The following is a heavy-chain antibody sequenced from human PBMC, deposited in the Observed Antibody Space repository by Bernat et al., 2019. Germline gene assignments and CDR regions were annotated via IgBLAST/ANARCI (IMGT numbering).Heavy chain of an antibody. Sequence: QVQLVESGGGVVQPGRSLRLSCAASGFTFSSYGMHWVRQAPGKGLEWVAVIWYDGSNKYYADSVKGRFTISRDNSKNTLYLQMNSLRAEDTAVYYCAREGGLERRRVDAFDIWGQGTMVTVSS. CDR2: IWYDGSNK. J-gene: IGHJ3*02. CDR1: GFTFSSYG. D-gene: IGHD1-1*01. V-gene: IGHV3-33*01. CDR3: AREGGLERRRVDAFDI.